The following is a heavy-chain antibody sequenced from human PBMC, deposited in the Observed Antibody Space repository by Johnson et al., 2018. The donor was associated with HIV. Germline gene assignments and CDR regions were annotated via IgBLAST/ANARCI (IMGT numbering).Heavy chain of an antibody. CDR3: ATARRAIDV. CDR1: GFTFSNYG. CDR2: IKQDGSEK. J-gene: IGHJ3*01. D-gene: IGHD6-6*01. V-gene: IGHV3-7*03. Sequence: VQLVESGGGVVQPGRSLRLSCAASGFTFSNYGMHWVRQAPGKGLEWVANIKQDGSEKYYVDSVKGRFTISRDNAKNSLYLQMNSLRAEDTAVYYCATARRAIDVWGQGTMATVSS.